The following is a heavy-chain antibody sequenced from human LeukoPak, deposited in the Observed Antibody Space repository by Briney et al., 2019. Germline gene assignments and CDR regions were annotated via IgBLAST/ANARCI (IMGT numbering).Heavy chain of an antibody. D-gene: IGHD5-18*01. CDR2: INPNSGGT. CDR3: AREMQRAWIQLWYY. V-gene: IGHV1-2*02. CDR1: GYTFTGYY. J-gene: IGHJ4*02. Sequence: ASVKVSCKASGYTFTGYYMYWVRQAPGQGLEWMGWINPNSGGTNYAQKFQGRVTMTRDTSISTAYMELSRLRSDDTAVYYCAREMQRAWIQLWYYWGQGTLVTVSS.